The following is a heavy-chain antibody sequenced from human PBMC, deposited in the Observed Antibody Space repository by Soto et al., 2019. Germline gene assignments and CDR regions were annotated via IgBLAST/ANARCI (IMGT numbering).Heavy chain of an antibody. J-gene: IGHJ4*02. Sequence: SETLSLTCTVSGGSISSGDYYWSWIRQPPGKGLEWIGYIYYSGNTYYNPSLKSRFTISVDTSKNQFSLKLSSVTAADTAVYYCASGGIVGAPSRSSLDYWGQGTLVTVSS. D-gene: IGHD1-26*01. CDR1: GGSISSGDYY. CDR3: ASGGIVGAPSRSSLDY. CDR2: IYYSGNT. V-gene: IGHV4-30-4*01.